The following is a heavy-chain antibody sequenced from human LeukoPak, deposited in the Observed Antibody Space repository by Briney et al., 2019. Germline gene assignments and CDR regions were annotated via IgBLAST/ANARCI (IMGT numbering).Heavy chain of an antibody. D-gene: IGHD3-10*01. CDR1: GYTFTSYG. CDR2: ISAYNGNT. J-gene: IGHJ6*02. CDR3: ARDLSPSYGSDYYYYGMDV. Sequence: GASVKVSCKASGYTFTSYGISWVRQAPGQGLEWMGWISAYNGNTNYAQKLQGRVTMTTDTSTSTAYMELRSLRPDDTAVYYCARDLSPSYGSDYYYYGMDVWGQGTTVTVSS. V-gene: IGHV1-18*01.